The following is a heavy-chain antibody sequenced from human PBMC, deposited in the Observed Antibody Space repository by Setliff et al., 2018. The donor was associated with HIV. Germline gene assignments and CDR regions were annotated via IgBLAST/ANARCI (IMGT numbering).Heavy chain of an antibody. CDR1: GFTFKNCA. Sequence: LKISCAASGFTFKNCAMSWVRQTPGKGLEWVSAISGSDKYYLDSVKGRFTISRDNSKNTLYLQMNNLRPEDTAVYYCAKDFQWSTVNTPLNYQYGMDVWGQGTTVTVSS. CDR2: ISGSDK. CDR3: AKDFQWSTVNTPLNYQYGMDV. J-gene: IGHJ6*02. V-gene: IGHV3-23*01. D-gene: IGHD4-17*01.